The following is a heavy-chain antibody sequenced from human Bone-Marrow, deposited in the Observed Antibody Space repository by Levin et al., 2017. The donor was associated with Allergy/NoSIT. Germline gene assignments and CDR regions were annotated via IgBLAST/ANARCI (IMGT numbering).Heavy chain of an antibody. CDR2: IASYGTAT. Sequence: LSLTCAASGFSLTNNAMNWVRQAPGKGLEWVSTIASYGTATFYADSVKGRFTISRDISKNTLYLQLNSLGDEDTAIYYCARTVVHYYSDYWGQGTLVTVSS. CDR1: GFSLTNNA. J-gene: IGHJ4*02. D-gene: IGHD1-26*01. V-gene: IGHV3-23*05. CDR3: ARTVVHYYSDY.